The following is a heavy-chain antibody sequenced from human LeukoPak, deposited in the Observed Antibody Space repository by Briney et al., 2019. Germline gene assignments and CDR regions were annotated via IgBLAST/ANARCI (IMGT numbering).Heavy chain of an antibody. J-gene: IGHJ4*02. D-gene: IGHD3-10*01. Sequence: GGSLKVSCTASGFTLSGFGMHWVRQAPGKGLEWVAFIRYEGGDKYYAQTLKGRFTISRDNSKNTLYLQMNSLRAEDTAVYYCAELGYYYCSGSYSESDYWGQGTLVTVSS. CDR1: GFTLSGFG. CDR3: AELGYYYCSGSYSESDY. V-gene: IGHV3-30*02. CDR2: IRYEGGDK.